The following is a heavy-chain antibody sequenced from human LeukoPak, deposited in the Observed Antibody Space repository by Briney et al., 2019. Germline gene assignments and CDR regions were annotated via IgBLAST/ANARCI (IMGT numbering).Heavy chain of an antibody. CDR3: ARDDWTYCSSTTCPDAYI. CDR1: GGSVSSRTYY. D-gene: IGHD2-2*01. Sequence: MASQTLSLTCTVSGGSVSSRTYYWSWIRRPAGKGLEWIGHIYTSESTNYNPSLKSRVTISVDTSKNQFSLKLTSVTAADTAVYYCARDDWTYCSSTTCPDAYIWGQGTMVTVSS. CDR2: IYTSEST. V-gene: IGHV4-61*09. J-gene: IGHJ3*02.